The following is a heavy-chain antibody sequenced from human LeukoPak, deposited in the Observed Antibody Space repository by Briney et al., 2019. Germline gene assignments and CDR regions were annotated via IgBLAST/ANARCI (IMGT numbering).Heavy chain of an antibody. J-gene: IGHJ3*02. V-gene: IGHV3-21*04. D-gene: IGHD1-14*01. CDR3: ARDLGIAGTTHAFDI. Sequence: PGGSLRLSCAGSGFTFSDYSINWVRQAPGKGLEWVSSINPTSSSIYYADAVRGRFTISRDNAKSSLYLQMNSLRAEDTAVYFCARDLGIAGTTHAFDIWGQGTMVTVSS. CDR2: INPTSSSI. CDR1: GFTFSDYS.